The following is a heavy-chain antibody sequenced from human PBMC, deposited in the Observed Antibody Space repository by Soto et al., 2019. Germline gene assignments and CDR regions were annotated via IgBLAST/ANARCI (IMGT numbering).Heavy chain of an antibody. CDR2: VIPIVGTA. V-gene: IGHV1-69*01. CDR1: GGTFSSYA. CDR3: AIRGSGYDFWSGSEGSFDY. J-gene: IGHJ4*02. Sequence: QVQLVQSGAEVKKPGSSVKVSCKASGGTFSSYAISWVRQAPGQGLEWMGGVIPIVGTANYAQKFQGRVTITADESTSTAYMELSSLRSEDTAVYYCAIRGSGYDFWSGSEGSFDYWGQGTLVTVSS. D-gene: IGHD3-3*01.